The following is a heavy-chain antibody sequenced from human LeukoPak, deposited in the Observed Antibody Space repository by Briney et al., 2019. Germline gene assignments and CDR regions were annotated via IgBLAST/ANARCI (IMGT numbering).Heavy chain of an antibody. D-gene: IGHD3-10*01. CDR1: GFTFSSYW. CDR3: ARDLMVRGVMGLGY. V-gene: IGHV3-7*01. J-gene: IGHJ4*02. Sequence: GGSLRLSCAASGFTFSSYWMSWVRQAPGKGLEWVANIKQDGSEKYYMDSVKGRFTISRDNAKNSLYLQMNSLRAEDTAVYYCARDLMVRGVMGLGYWGQGTLVTVSS. CDR2: IKQDGSEK.